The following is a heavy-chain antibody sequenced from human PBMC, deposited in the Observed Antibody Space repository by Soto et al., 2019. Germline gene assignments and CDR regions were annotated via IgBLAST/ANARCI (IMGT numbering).Heavy chain of an antibody. CDR1: GFTFSSYG. CDR2: IWYDGSNK. CDR3: ARGGIVKRWLQLIPFDY. J-gene: IGHJ4*02. V-gene: IGHV3-33*01. D-gene: IGHD5-12*01. Sequence: QVQLVESGGGVVQPGRSLRLSCAASGFTFSSYGMHWVRQAPGKGLEWVAVIWYDGSNKYYADSVKGRFTISRDNSKNTLYLQMNSLRAEDTAVYYCARGGIVKRWLQLIPFDYWGQGTLVTVSS.